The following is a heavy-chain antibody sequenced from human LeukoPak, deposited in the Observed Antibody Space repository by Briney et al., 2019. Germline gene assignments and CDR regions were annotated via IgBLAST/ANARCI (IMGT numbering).Heavy chain of an antibody. V-gene: IGHV4-59*01. Sequence: SETLSLTCIVCGGSISSYYWRCIRPPRGKGLGWVGSIHYNGSTNYNPSLKSRVTISVDTSKNHFSLKLSSVTAADTAVYYCAREVVRGYGEGGGAVDVWGQGTIVTVSS. D-gene: IGHD4-17*01. CDR3: AREVVRGYGEGGGAVDV. CDR1: GGSISSYY. J-gene: IGHJ3*01. CDR2: IHYNGST.